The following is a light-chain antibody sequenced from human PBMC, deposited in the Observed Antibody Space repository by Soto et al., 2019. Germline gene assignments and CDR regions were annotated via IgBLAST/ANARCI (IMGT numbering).Light chain of an antibody. CDR3: QQYNSYPWT. V-gene: IGKV1-5*01. CDR2: DAS. Sequence: DIQMTQSPSTLSASVGDRVTITCRASHSISSWLAWYQQKPGKAPKLLIYDASSLESGVPSRFSGSGSGTEFTLTISSLQPEDFATYYCQQYNSYPWTFGQGTKVDIK. J-gene: IGKJ1*01. CDR1: HSISSW.